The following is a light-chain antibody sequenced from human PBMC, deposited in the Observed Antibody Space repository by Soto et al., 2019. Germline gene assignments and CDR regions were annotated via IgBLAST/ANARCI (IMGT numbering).Light chain of an antibody. CDR2: AAS. J-gene: IGKJ1*01. CDR3: ISYSSYQSV. V-gene: IGKV1-8*01. CDR1: QGISSY. Sequence: SGVKGSPAAFGGCRIDKVTITCRASQGISSYLDWYKQKPGKATKLLIYAASTLESGVPSRFSGSFFEQEFTYDISWLSRQAFGTSLCISYSSYQSVLGQGTKVDIK.